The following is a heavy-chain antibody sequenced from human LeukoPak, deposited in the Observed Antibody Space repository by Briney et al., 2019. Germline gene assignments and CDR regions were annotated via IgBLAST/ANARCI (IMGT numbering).Heavy chain of an antibody. CDR1: GFTFSSYW. V-gene: IGHV3-23*01. D-gene: IGHD4-11*01. J-gene: IGHJ4*02. CDR2: ITGSGSST. CDR3: AKDPGATVTTDY. Sequence: GGSLRLSCAASGFTFSSYWMSWVRQAPGKGLEWVSAITGSGSSTYYADSVKGRFTISRDNSKNTPYLQMNSLRAEDTAVYYCAKDPGATVTTDYWGQGTLVTVSS.